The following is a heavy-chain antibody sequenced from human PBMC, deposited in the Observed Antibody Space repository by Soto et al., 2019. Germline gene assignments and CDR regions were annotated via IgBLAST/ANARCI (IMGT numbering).Heavy chain of an antibody. D-gene: IGHD6-19*01. Sequence: GGSLRLSCAVSGFTFKAYSMNWVRQAPGKGLEWISYISDGSSSVYYAESVKGRFTVSRDDAKNSLYLQMDGLRAEDTAVYYCARDVVAGSGWYTFDQWGQGTLVTVSS. V-gene: IGHV3-48*01. CDR1: GFTFKAYS. J-gene: IGHJ4*02. CDR2: ISDGSSSV. CDR3: ARDVVAGSGWYTFDQ.